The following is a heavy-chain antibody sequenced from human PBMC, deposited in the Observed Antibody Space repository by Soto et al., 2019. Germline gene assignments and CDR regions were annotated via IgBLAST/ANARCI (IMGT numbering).Heavy chain of an antibody. CDR1: GFTFSSYS. V-gene: IGHV3-21*01. CDR2: ISSSSSYI. D-gene: IGHD6-6*01. J-gene: IGHJ6*02. CDR3: ARFRAPRLYRSSSYGMDV. Sequence: GGSLRLSCAASGFTFSSYSMNWVRQAPGKGLEWVSSISSSSSYIYYADSVKGRFTISRDNAKNSLYLQMNSLRAEDTAVYYCARFRAPRLYRSSSYGMDVWGQGTKVTVSS.